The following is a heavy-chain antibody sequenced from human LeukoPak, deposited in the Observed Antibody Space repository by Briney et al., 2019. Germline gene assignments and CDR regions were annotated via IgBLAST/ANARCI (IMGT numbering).Heavy chain of an antibody. V-gene: IGHV3-30-3*01. J-gene: IGHJ3*02. CDR1: GFTFSSYA. Sequence: PGGSLRLSCAASGFTFSSYAMHWVRQAPGKGLEWVAVISYDGSNKYYADSVKGRFTISRDNSKNTLYLQMNSLRAEDTAVYYCARVQTYGDYFEGNAFDIWGQGTMVTVSS. CDR3: ARVQTYGDYFEGNAFDI. CDR2: ISYDGSNK. D-gene: IGHD4-17*01.